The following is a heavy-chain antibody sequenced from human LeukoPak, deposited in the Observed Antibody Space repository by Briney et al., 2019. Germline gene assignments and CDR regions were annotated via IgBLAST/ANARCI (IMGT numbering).Heavy chain of an antibody. J-gene: IGHJ3*02. CDR2: IYYSGST. CDR1: GGSISSYY. Sequence: SETLSLTCTVSGGSISSYYWSWIRQPPGKGLEWIGYIYYSGSTNYNPSLKSRVTISVDTSKNQFSLKLSSVAAADTAVYYCAKLLNFAFDIWGQGTMVTVSS. V-gene: IGHV4-59*01. CDR3: AKLLNFAFDI. D-gene: IGHD3-10*01.